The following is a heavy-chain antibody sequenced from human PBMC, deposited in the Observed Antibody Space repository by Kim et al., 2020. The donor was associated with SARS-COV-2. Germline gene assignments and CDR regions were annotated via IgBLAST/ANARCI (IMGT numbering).Heavy chain of an antibody. CDR3: ARGDSSGQVDY. J-gene: IGHJ4*01. Sequence: STNYNPSLKSRVTLSVDTSKNQFSLKLSSVTAADTAVYYCARGDSSGQVDYWGRNPGHRLL. D-gene: IGHD6-19*01. V-gene: IGHV4-34*01. CDR2: ST.